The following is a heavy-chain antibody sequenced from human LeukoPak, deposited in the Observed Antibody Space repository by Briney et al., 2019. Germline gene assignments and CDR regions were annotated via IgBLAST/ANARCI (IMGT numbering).Heavy chain of an antibody. CDR1: GYTFTSYG. D-gene: IGHD1-1*01. CDR3: ARDVNWKDYYYYYGMDV. Sequence: SVKVSCKASGYTFTSYGIIWVRQAPGQGLEWMGWISAYNGNTNYAQKLQGRVTMTTDTSTSTAYMELRSLRSDDMAVYYCARDVNWKDYYYYYGMDVWGQGTTVTVSS. J-gene: IGHJ6*02. CDR2: ISAYNGNT. V-gene: IGHV1-18*03.